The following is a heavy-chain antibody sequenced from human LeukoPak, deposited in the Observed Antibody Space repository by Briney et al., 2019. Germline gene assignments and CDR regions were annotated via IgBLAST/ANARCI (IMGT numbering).Heavy chain of an antibody. J-gene: IGHJ4*02. CDR1: GYTLTSYY. CDR2: INTNTGNP. CDR3: ASSGWDFDY. V-gene: IGHV7-4-1*02. D-gene: IGHD6-19*01. Sequence: ASVKVSCKASGYTLTSYYLHWVRQAPGQGLEWMGWINTNTGNPTYAQGFTGRFVFSLDTSVSTAYLQISSLKAEDTAVYYCASSGWDFDYWGQGTLVTVSS.